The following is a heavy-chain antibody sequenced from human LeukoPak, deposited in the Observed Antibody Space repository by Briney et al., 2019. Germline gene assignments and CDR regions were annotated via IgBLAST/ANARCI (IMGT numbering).Heavy chain of an antibody. CDR3: AREAMVTKAAFDI. Sequence: SETLSLTCTVSGGSIISSSYYWGWIRQPPGKGLEWIGTIYHSGGTYYNPSLKSRVTISVDTSKNQLSLKMNSVTAADTAVYYCAREAMVTKAAFDIWGQGTMVTVSS. CDR2: IYHSGGT. V-gene: IGHV4-39*07. D-gene: IGHD4-17*01. CDR1: GGSIISSSYY. J-gene: IGHJ3*02.